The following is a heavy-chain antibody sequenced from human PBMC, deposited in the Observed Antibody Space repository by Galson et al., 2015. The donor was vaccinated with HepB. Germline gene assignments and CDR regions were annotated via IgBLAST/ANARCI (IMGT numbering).Heavy chain of an antibody. CDR2: ISYDGSNK. CDR1: GFTFSSYA. Sequence: LRLSCAASGFTFSSYAMHWVRQAPGKGLEWVAVISYDGSNKYYADSVKGRFTISRDNSKNTLYLQMNSLRAEDTAVYYCARGNGDYGKYYFDYWGQGTLVTVSS. J-gene: IGHJ4*02. D-gene: IGHD4-17*01. CDR3: ARGNGDYGKYYFDY. V-gene: IGHV3-30-3*01.